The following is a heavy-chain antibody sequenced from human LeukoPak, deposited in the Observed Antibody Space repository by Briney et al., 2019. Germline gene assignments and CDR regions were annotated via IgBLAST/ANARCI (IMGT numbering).Heavy chain of an antibody. CDR2: IYYSGSTYYSGST. CDR3: ARDNDSRDPPHFDY. V-gene: IGHV4-59*01. CDR1: GGSISSYY. Sequence: PSETLSLTCTVSGGSISSYYWTWIRQPPGKGLEWIGYIYYSGSTYYSGSTNYNPSLKSRVTISVDTSKNQFSLKLSSVTAADTAVYYCARDNDSRDPPHFDYWGQGTLVTVSS. J-gene: IGHJ4*02. D-gene: IGHD3-16*01.